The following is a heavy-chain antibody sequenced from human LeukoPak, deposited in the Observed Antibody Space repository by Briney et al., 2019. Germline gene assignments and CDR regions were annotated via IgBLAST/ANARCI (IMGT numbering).Heavy chain of an antibody. CDR3: AKLLRGTVVPYYDY. CDR1: GITFITSA. V-gene: IGHV3-23*01. CDR2: ISGSGGST. D-gene: IGHD1-7*01. Sequence: GGSLRLSCAASGITFITSAMSWVRQAPGKGLEWVSAISGSGGSTYYADSVKGRFTISRDDSKNTLHLQMNSLRVEDTAVYYCAKLLRGTVVPYYDYWGQGTLVTVSS. J-gene: IGHJ4*02.